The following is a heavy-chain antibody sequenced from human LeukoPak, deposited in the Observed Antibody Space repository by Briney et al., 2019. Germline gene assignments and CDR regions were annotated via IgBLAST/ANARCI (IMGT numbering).Heavy chain of an antibody. CDR3: AKRYFGNYYFDS. Sequence: GGSLRLSCAASGFTFSRYPMSWVRQAPGKGLEWVSAISTSGESTYYADSVKGRFTISRDNSKNTQYLQMNRLRVEDTAVYYCAKRYFGNYYFDSWGQGTLVSVSS. D-gene: IGHD3-10*01. CDR2: ISTSGEST. V-gene: IGHV3-23*01. J-gene: IGHJ4*02. CDR1: GFTFSRYP.